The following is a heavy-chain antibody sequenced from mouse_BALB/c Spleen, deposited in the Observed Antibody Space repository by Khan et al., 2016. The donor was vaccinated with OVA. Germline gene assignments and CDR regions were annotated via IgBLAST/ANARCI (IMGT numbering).Heavy chain of an antibody. J-gene: IGHJ3*01. V-gene: IGHV5-6-5*01. D-gene: IGHD1-1*01. CDR3: SREVYGSYDAWFAY. Sequence: EVKLVESGGGLVKPGGSLKLSCAASGFTFSSYAMSWIRQTPEKRLEWVASITSGGSTFFLDSVKGRFTISRENAWNILYLQLSSLRTEDTAMYYCSREVYGSYDAWFAYWGQGTLVTVSA. CDR2: ITSGGST. CDR1: GFTFSSYA.